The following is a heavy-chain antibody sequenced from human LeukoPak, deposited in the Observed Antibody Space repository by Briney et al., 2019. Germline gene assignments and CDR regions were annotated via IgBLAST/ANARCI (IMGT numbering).Heavy chain of an antibody. CDR1: GGTFSSYA. CDR3: AREAVDLRGYFDY. Sequence: SSVKVSCKASGGTFSSYAISWVRQAPGQELEWMGGIIPIFGTANYAQKFQGRVTITADESTSTAYMELSSLRSEDTAVYYCAREAVDLRGYFDYWGQGTLVTVSS. D-gene: IGHD6-19*01. V-gene: IGHV1-69*01. J-gene: IGHJ4*02. CDR2: IIPIFGTA.